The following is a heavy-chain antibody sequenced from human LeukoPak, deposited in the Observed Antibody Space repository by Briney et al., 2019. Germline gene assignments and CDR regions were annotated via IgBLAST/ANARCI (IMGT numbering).Heavy chain of an antibody. CDR2: IYHSGST. CDR3: ARQLTYYDFWSGYYARGYYYYYYMDV. CDR1: GYSISSGYY. J-gene: IGHJ6*03. V-gene: IGHV4-38-2*01. Sequence: SETLSLTCAVSGYSISSGYYWGWIRQPPGKGLEWIGSIYHSGSTYYNPSLKSRVTISVDTSKNQFSLKLSSVTAADTAVYYCARQLTYYDFWSGYYARGYYYYYYMDVWGKGTTVTVSS. D-gene: IGHD3-3*01.